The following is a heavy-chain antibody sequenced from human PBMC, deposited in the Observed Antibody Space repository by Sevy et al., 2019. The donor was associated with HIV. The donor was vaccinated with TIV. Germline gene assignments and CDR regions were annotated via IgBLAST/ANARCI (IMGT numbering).Heavy chain of an antibody. CDR2: INPSGGST. J-gene: IGHJ6*02. V-gene: IGHV1-46*01. CDR3: ARADYGSGSYSPYYYYYYGMDV. D-gene: IGHD3-10*01. CDR1: GYTFTSYY. Sequence: ASVKVSCKASGYTFTSYYMHWVRQAPGQGLEWMGLINPSGGSTSYAQKFQGRVTMTRDTSTSTVYMELSSLRSEDTAVYYCARADYGSGSYSPYYYYYYGMDVWGQGTTVTVSS.